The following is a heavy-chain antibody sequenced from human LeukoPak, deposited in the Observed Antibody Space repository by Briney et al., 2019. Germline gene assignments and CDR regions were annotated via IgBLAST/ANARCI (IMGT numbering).Heavy chain of an antibody. V-gene: IGHV4-4*07. Sequence: SETLSLTCTVSGGSISSYYWSWIRQPAGKGLEWIGRIYTSGSTNYNPSLKSRVTMSVDTSKNQFPLKLSSVTAADTAVYYCARVIPAAIVWYFDLWGRGTLVTVSS. D-gene: IGHD2-2*02. CDR3: ARVIPAAIVWYFDL. J-gene: IGHJ2*01. CDR1: GGSISSYY. CDR2: IYTSGST.